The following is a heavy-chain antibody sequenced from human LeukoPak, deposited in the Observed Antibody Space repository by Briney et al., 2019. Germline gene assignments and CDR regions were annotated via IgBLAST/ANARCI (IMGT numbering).Heavy chain of an antibody. Sequence: SETLSLTRSVSVGSIRDNYWSWIRQPPGKGLEWIGYIYNSGTTSYNPSLKGQVTISVDTSKNQFSLKLYSVTAADTAVYYCARGNKYAGVFDYWGQGTLVTVSS. J-gene: IGHJ4*02. V-gene: IGHV4-59*01. CDR1: VGSIRDNY. CDR3: ARGNKYAGVFDY. CDR2: IYNSGTT. D-gene: IGHD1/OR15-1a*01.